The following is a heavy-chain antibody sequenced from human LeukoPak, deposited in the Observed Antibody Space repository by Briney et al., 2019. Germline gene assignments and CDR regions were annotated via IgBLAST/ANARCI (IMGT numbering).Heavy chain of an antibody. D-gene: IGHD6-13*01. V-gene: IGHV4-4*07. CDR1: GGSISSYY. Sequence: KPSETLSLTCTVSGGSISSYYWSWIRQSAGKGLEWIGRIYSSGSTNYNPSLKSRVTMSIDTSKNQFSLNLSSVTAADTAMYYRAKGGSSWYNWFDPWGQGTLVTVSS. CDR2: IYSSGST. CDR3: AKGGSSWYNWFDP. J-gene: IGHJ5*02.